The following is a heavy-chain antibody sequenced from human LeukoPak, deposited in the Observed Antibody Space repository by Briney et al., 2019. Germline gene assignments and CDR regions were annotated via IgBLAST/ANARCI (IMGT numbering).Heavy chain of an antibody. CDR3: AREKASSSPKALYYHGMDV. J-gene: IGHJ6*02. D-gene: IGHD6-6*01. V-gene: IGHV4-4*07. CDR1: GGSISSYY. Sequence: SETLSLTCTVSGGSISSYYWSWIRQPAGKGLEWIGRIYTSGSTNYNPSLKSRVTMSVDTSKNQFSLKLSSVTAADTAVYYCAREKASSSPKALYYHGMDVWGQGTTVTVSS. CDR2: IYTSGST.